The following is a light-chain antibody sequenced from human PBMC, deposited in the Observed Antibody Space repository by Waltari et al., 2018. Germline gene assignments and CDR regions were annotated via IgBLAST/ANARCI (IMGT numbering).Light chain of an antibody. J-gene: IGLJ7*01. V-gene: IGLV1-51*02. CDR3: GTWDNSLSGAV. Sequence: QSVLTQPPSVSAAPGQKVIISCSGSSSNIGNNYVSWYQHLPGTAPKLLIYENNGRPSGIPDRFSGSKSGTSATLAITGLQTGDEADDYCGTWDNSLSGAVFGGGTQLTVL. CDR1: SSNIGNNY. CDR2: ENN.